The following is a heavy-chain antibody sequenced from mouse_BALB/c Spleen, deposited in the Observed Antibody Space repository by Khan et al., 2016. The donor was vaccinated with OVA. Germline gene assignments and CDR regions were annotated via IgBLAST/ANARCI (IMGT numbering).Heavy chain of an antibody. D-gene: IGHD1-1*01. Sequence: EVELVESGGGLVKPGGSLKLSCAASGFTFSSYAMSWVRQSPEKRLEWVAEISSGGSYTYYPDTVTGRFTISRDNAKNTLYLEMSSLRSEYTAMYYCARSSYNSGSSPWFFDYWGQGTTLTVSS. J-gene: IGHJ2*01. CDR1: GFTFSSYA. V-gene: IGHV5-9-4*01. CDR3: ARSSYNSGSSPWFFDY. CDR2: ISSGGSYT.